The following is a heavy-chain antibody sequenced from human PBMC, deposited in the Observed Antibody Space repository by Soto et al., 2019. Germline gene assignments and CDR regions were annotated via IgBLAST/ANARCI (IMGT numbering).Heavy chain of an antibody. J-gene: IGHJ2*01. CDR3: ARETYYSGHLIGNLDL. D-gene: IGHD3-10*01. V-gene: IGHV3-30-3*01. CDR1: GLAFSNYA. CDR2: VSSEGGTQ. Sequence: AQLLESGGGLVQPGGSLRLSCAASGLAFSNYAMTWVRQAPGKGLEWVAVVSSEGGTQFYADSVKGRFTISRDNSKNSLYLQMNSLTTEDAALYYCARETYYSGHLIGNLDLWGRGTLVIVSS.